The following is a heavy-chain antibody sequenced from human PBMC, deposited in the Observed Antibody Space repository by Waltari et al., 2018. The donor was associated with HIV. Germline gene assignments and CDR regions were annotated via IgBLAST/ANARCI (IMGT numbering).Heavy chain of an antibody. Sequence: EVQLLESGGGLVQPGGSLRLAWAASGLASRNNSMIWGRQAPGKGLEWVSGKSGSGTDRCYAGSVKGRFTISRDNSKNNLFLQMNSLRAEDTAVYYCTGGFTHVSDYWGQGTLVTVSS. D-gene: IGHD5-12*01. CDR1: GLASRNNS. CDR2: KSGSGTDR. V-gene: IGHV3-23*01. CDR3: TGGFTHVSDY. J-gene: IGHJ4*02.